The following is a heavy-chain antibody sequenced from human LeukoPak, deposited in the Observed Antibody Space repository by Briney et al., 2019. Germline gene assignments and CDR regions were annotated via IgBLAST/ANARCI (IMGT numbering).Heavy chain of an antibody. CDR1: GGTFSSYP. J-gene: IGHJ6*03. V-gene: IGHV1-69*01. Sequence: SVKVSCKASGGTFSSYPISWVRQAPGQGLEWMGGIIPLFFTPKYAQNFQGRVTITADESTRTAYMEQSSLRSDHTAVYYCPRGNNPPYNSYYFMDVWGKGTTVSVSS. CDR3: PRGNNPPYNSYYFMDV. CDR2: IIPLFFTP. D-gene: IGHD1/OR15-1a*01.